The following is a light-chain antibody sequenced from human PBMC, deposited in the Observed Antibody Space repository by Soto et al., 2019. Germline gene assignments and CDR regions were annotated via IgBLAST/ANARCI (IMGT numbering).Light chain of an antibody. CDR1: QSIGRW. J-gene: IGKJ1*01. Sequence: DFQMTQFPSTLSASVGDRVTITCRASQSIGRWLAWYQQKPGKAPKFLIYDASSLKSGVPSRFSGSGAGKDLTLNISTLQPDEFANYYCQNYKTYSWALGQVTKV. CDR2: DAS. CDR3: QNYKTYSWA. V-gene: IGKV1-5*01.